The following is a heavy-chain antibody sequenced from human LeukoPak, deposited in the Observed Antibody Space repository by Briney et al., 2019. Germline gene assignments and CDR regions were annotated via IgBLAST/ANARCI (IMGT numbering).Heavy chain of an antibody. CDR3: ARGRVYYDSSGYLDY. D-gene: IGHD3-22*01. V-gene: IGHV3-21*01. CDR1: GFTFSSYS. Sequence: GGSLRLSCAASGFTFSSYSMNWVRQAPGKGLEWVSSISSSSSYIYYADSVKGRFTISRDNAKNSLYLQMNSLRAEDTAVYYCARGRVYYDSSGYLDYWGQGTLVTVSS. CDR2: ISSSSSYI. J-gene: IGHJ4*02.